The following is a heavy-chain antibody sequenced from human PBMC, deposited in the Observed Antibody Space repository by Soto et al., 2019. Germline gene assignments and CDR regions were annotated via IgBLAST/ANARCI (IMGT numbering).Heavy chain of an antibody. CDR2: ISGNKMTT. CDR3: AKRRLNTIPSFSDW. Sequence: GGSLRLSWVASGFSFSEYGMSWVRQTPQKTLEWVASISGNKMTTFYPESGQRRFFISRDNSDTKLHLQMNSLRDDDTAIYYWAKRRLNTIPSFSDWWGQGVQVTVSS. D-gene: IGHD2-21*01. V-gene: IGHV3-23*01. CDR1: GFSFSEYG. J-gene: IGHJ1*01.